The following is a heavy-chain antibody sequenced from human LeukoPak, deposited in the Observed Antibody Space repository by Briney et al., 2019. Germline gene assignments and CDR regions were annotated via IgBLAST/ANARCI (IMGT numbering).Heavy chain of an antibody. CDR3: AAVGARTRDPGVDY. Sequence: SETLSLTCTVSGGSISSSSYYWGWIRQPPGKGLEWIGSIYYSGSTYYNPSLKSRVTISVDTSKNQFSLKLSSVTAADTAVYYCAAVGARTRDPGVDYWGQGTLVTVSS. V-gene: IGHV4-39*01. J-gene: IGHJ4*02. D-gene: IGHD1-26*01. CDR2: IYYSGST. CDR1: GGSISSSSYY.